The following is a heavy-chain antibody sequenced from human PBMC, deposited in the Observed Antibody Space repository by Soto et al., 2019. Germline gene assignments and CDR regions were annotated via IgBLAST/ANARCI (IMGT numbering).Heavy chain of an antibody. CDR1: GFTFSSYG. J-gene: IGHJ6*04. CDR3: AKDWKTGYIDAAGTYSRMDV. CDR2: ISYDGSNK. V-gene: IGHV3-30*18. D-gene: IGHD6-13*01. Sequence: PGGSLRLSCAASGFTFSSYGMHWVRQAPGKGLEWVAVISYDGSNKYYADSVKGRFTISRDNSKNTLYLQMNSLRAEDTAVYYWAKDWKTGYIDAAGTYSRMDVWGEGSAVTDSS.